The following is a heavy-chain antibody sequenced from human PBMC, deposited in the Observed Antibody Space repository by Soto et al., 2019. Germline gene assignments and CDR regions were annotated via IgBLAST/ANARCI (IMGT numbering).Heavy chain of an antibody. J-gene: IGHJ4*02. D-gene: IGHD2-15*01. CDR2: ISGSGGST. V-gene: IGHV3-23*01. Sequence: VGSLRLSCAASGFTFSSYAMSWVRQAPGKGLEWVSAISGSGGSTYYADSVKGRFTISRDNSKSTLYLQMNSLRAEDTAVYYCAKELGCSGGSCYSIPAFDYWGQGTLVTVSS. CDR3: AKELGCSGGSCYSIPAFDY. CDR1: GFTFSSYA.